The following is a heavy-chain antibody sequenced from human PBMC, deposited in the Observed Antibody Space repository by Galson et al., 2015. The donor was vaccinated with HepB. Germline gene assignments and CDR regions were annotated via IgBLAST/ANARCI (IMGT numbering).Heavy chain of an antibody. CDR2: ISSDGNIQ. CDR3: ARDKNQLAIHYFDY. CDR1: GFTFSTYA. Sequence: SLRLSCAASGFTFSTYALHWVRQAPGKGLEWVTVISSDGNIQYYADSVKGRFTISRDNSKNTLYLQMNSLRAEDTAVYYCARDKNQLAIHYFDYWGQGTPVTVSS. J-gene: IGHJ4*02. D-gene: IGHD6-13*01. V-gene: IGHV3-30-3*01.